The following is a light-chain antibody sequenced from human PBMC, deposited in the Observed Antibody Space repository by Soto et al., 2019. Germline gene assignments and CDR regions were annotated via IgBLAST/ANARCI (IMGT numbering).Light chain of an antibody. V-gene: IGKV3-20*01. J-gene: IGKJ5*01. CDR1: QFVSSTY. CDR3: QQYGSSPIT. Sequence: EIVLTQSPGTLSLSPGESATLLCRASQFVSSTYLAWYQQKPGQAPSLLIYGASSRATGIPARFSGSGSGTDFTLTITPLEPEDFAVYFCQQYGSSPITFGQGTRLEIK. CDR2: GAS.